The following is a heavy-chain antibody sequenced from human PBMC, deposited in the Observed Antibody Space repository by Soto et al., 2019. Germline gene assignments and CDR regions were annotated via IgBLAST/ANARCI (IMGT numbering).Heavy chain of an antibody. CDR2: ISYDGSNK. J-gene: IGHJ4*02. D-gene: IGHD2-21*02. CDR1: GFTFSSYG. V-gene: IGHV3-30*18. CDR3: AKDSRIVVVTAPYDS. Sequence: QVQLVESGGGVVQPGRSLRLSCAASGFTFSSYGMHWVRQAPGKGLEWVAVISYDGSNKYYADPVEGRFTISRDNCKNTLYLQMNSLRAEDTAVYYCAKDSRIVVVTAPYDSWGQGTLVTVSS.